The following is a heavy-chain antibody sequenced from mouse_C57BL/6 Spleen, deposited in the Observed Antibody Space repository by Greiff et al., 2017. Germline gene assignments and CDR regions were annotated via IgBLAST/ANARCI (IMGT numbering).Heavy chain of an antibody. CDR3: TTGASEDY. Sequence: EVQLVESGAELVRPGASVKLSCTASGFNIKDDYMHWVKQRPEQGLEWIGWIDPENGDTEYASKFQGKATITADTSSNTAYLQLSSLTSEDTAVYYCTTGASEDYWGQGTTLTVSS. J-gene: IGHJ2*01. CDR2: IDPENGDT. V-gene: IGHV14-4*01. D-gene: IGHD3-1*01. CDR1: GFNIKDDY.